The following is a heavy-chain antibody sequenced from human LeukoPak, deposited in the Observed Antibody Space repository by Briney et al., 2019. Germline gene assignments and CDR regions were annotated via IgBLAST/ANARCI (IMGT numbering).Heavy chain of an antibody. D-gene: IGHD6-19*01. Sequence: PSETLSLTCTVSGVSISSYYWSWIRQPPGKGLEWIGDIYCRGSTNYNPSLKSRVTISVYTSKNQFSLKLSSVTAADTAVYYCARQQWLVQGDYYYYYYMDVWGKGTTVTVSS. CDR1: GVSISSYY. J-gene: IGHJ6*03. CDR3: ARQQWLVQGDYYYYYYMDV. V-gene: IGHV4-59*01. CDR2: IYCRGST.